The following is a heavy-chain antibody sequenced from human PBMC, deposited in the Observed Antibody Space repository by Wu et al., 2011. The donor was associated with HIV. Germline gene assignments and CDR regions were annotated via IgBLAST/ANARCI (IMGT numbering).Heavy chain of an antibody. CDR2: IIPMFGTA. V-gene: IGHV1-69*05. Sequence: QVQLVQSGAEVKKPGSSVKVSCKASGGTFSSYGISWVRQAPGQGLEWMGGIIPMFGTAKYAQKFQGRVTITTDESTSTAYMELSSLRSEDTAIYYCASFGEGYYFDYWGQGTLVTVSS. J-gene: IGHJ4*02. CDR3: ASFGEGYYFDY. D-gene: IGHD3-10*01. CDR1: GGTFSSYG.